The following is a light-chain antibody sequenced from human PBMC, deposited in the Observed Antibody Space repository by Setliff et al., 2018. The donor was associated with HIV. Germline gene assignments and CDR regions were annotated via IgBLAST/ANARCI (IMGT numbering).Light chain of an antibody. CDR3: SSYTSSSTYV. Sequence: QSALTQPASVSGSPGQSITISCTGTSSDVGGYNYVSWYQQHPGKAPKLMIYDVSKRPSGVSNRFSGSKSGNTASLTISGLQAEDEADYYCSSYTSSSTYVCGTGTKV. J-gene: IGLJ1*01. CDR1: SSDVGGYNY. V-gene: IGLV2-14*01. CDR2: DVS.